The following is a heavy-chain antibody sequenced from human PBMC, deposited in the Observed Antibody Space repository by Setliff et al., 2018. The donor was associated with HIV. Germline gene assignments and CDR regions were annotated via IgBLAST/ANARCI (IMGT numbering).Heavy chain of an antibody. CDR1: GFTFSNYW. CDR2: IKQDGSEK. J-gene: IGHJ4*02. V-gene: IGHV3-7*01. CDR3: AREYCNSTSCYGYSGDY. Sequence: GGSLRLSCAASGFTFSNYWMSWVRQAPGKGLEWVANIKQDGSEKYYVDSVKGRFTISRDNAKNSLFLQMKNLRAEDTAVYYCAREYCNSTSCYGYSGDYWGQGTLVTVSS. D-gene: IGHD2-2*01.